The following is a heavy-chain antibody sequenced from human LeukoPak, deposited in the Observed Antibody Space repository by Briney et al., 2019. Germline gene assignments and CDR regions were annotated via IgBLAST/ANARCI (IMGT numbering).Heavy chain of an antibody. J-gene: IGHJ5*02. CDR1: GFTFSSYG. CDR3: AKDFMGYGDSEGNWFDP. CDR2: ISYDGSNK. D-gene: IGHD4-17*01. V-gene: IGHV3-30*18. Sequence: PGRSLRLSCAASGFTFSSYGMHWVRQAPGKGLEWVAVISYDGSNKYYADSVKGRFTISRDNSKNTLYLQMNSLRTEDTAVYYCAKDFMGYGDSEGNWFDPWGQGTLVTVSS.